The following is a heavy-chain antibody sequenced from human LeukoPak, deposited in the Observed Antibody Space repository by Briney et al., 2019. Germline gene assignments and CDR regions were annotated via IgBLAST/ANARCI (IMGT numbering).Heavy chain of an antibody. D-gene: IGHD3-22*01. J-gene: IGHJ6*03. CDR1: GGSISSSSYY. V-gene: IGHV4-39*07. Sequence: SETLSLTCTVSGGSISSSSYYWGWIRQPPGKGLEWIGSIYYSVSTYDNPSLKSRVTISVDTSKNQFSLKLSSVTAADTAVYYCTRGSIAYYYMDVWGKGTTVTISS. CDR2: IYYSVST. CDR3: TRGSIAYYYMDV.